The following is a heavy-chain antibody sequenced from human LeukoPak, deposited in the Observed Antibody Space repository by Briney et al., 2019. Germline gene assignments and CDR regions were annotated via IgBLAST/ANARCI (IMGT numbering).Heavy chain of an antibody. CDR2: ISSGRTYM. J-gene: IGHJ3*02. V-gene: IGHV3-21*01. Sequence: GGSLRLSCEASGFTFTSYGMNWVRQAPGKGLEWVSSISSGRTYMYYADSVKGRFTISRDNAKNSVYLQMNSLRAEDTAVYYCARDRSRMRAFDIWGQGTMVTVSS. CDR3: ARDRSRMRAFDI. CDR1: GFTFTSYG.